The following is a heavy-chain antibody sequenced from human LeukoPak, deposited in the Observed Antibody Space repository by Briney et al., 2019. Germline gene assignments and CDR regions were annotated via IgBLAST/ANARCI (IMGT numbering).Heavy chain of an antibody. D-gene: IGHD3-3*01. V-gene: IGHV1-69*13. CDR2: IIPIFGTA. J-gene: IGHJ4*02. CDR3: ARERFWSGYCLFDY. Sequence: ASVKVSCKASGGTFSSYAISWVRQAPGQGLEWMGGIIPIFGTANYAQKFQGRVTITADESTSTAYMELSSLRSEDTAVYYCARERFWSGYCLFDYWGQGTLVTVSS. CDR1: GGTFSSYA.